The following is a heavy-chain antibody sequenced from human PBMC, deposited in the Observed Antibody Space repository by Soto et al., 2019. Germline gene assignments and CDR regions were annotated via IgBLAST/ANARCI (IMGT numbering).Heavy chain of an antibody. Sequence: SETLSLTCTVSGGSISTYYWNWIRQPPGKGLEWIGYLYYTGITNYHPSLKSRVTISVDTSKNQFSLKLSSVTAADTAVYYCARASSRPRLYAMDVWGQGTTVTVSS. V-gene: IGHV4-59*12. CDR2: LYYTGIT. CDR3: ARASSRPRLYAMDV. CDR1: GGSISTYY. J-gene: IGHJ6*02.